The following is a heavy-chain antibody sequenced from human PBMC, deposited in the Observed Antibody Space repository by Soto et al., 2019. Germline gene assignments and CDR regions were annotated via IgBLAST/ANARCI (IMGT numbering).Heavy chain of an antibody. CDR1: GGSISSGGYY. J-gene: IGHJ5*02. CDR2: IYYSGST. V-gene: IGHV4-31*03. D-gene: IGHD2-15*01. Sequence: QVQLQESGPGLVKPSQTLSLTCTVSGGSISSGGYYWSWIRQHPGKGLEWIGYIYYSGSTYYNPSLKSRVTISVDTSKNQFSLKLSSVTAADTAVYYCARVVVVVVVAATCRWFDPWGQGTLVTVSS. CDR3: ARVVVVVVVAATCRWFDP.